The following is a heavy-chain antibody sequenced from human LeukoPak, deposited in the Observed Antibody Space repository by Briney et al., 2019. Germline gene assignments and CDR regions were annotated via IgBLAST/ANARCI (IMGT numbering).Heavy chain of an antibody. Sequence: GGSLRLSCTASGFSFGTYAMHWVRQAPGKGFEWVAVISSDASITIYPDSMRGRFTISRDNSKNTLYLDMNNLRGEDTALYFCAKDPIGGRPAYLDYWGQGTLVTVSS. CDR1: GFSFGTYA. CDR3: AKDPIGGRPAYLDY. CDR2: ISSDASIT. V-gene: IGHV3-30*01. D-gene: IGHD3-10*01. J-gene: IGHJ4*02.